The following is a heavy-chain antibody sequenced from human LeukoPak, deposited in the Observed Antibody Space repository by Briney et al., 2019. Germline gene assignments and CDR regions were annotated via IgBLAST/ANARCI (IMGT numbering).Heavy chain of an antibody. CDR2: ISYDGKVK. CDR3: AKERLTKVSHETDY. J-gene: IGHJ4*02. V-gene: IGHV3-30*18. D-gene: IGHD5/OR15-5a*01. Sequence: GGSLRLSCTGSGFALSNYGMHWVRQAPGKGLEWVAVISYDGKVKYYADSVKGRFTISRDNSKNTLYLEMNSLRGEDTAVYYCAKERLTKVSHETDYWGQGTLVTVSS. CDR1: GFALSNYG.